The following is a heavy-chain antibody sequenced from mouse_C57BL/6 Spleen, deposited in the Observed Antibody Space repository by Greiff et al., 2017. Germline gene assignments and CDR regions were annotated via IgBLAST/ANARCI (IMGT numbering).Heavy chain of an antibody. CDR1: GFTFSSYA. V-gene: IGHV5-9-1*02. D-gene: IGHD1-1*01. J-gene: IGHJ4*01. Sequence: EVQVVESGEGLVKPGGSLKLSCAASGFTFSSYAMSWVRQTPEKRLEWVAYISSGGDYIYYADTVKGRFTISRDNARNTLYLQMSSLKSEDTARYYCTRDRPYYYGSSLYYAMDYWGQGTSVTVSS. CDR3: TRDRPYYYGSSLYYAMDY. CDR2: ISSGGDYI.